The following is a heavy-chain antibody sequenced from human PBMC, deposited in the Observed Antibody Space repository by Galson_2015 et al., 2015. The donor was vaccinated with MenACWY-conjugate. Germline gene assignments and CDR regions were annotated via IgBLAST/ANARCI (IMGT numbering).Heavy chain of an antibody. CDR2: VDHSGTT. Sequence: SETLSLTCAVSGGSIIGDNWWSWVRQPPRKGLEWIGEVDHSGTTNFNPSLMGRVSMSVDKSRRQFSLKLTSMTAADTAVYYCARRSAMEWLVLFDSWGQGTLVTVSS. CDR3: ARRSAMEWLVLFDS. CDR1: GGSIIGDNW. V-gene: IGHV4-4*02. J-gene: IGHJ4*02. D-gene: IGHD3-3*01.